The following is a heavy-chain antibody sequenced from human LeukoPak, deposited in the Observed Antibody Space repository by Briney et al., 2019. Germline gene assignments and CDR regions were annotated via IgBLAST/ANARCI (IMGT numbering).Heavy chain of an antibody. D-gene: IGHD1-14*01. V-gene: IGHV3-53*01. CDR3: ARGVEPLAANTLAY. CDR2: LCSDGNT. Sequence: GGSLRLSCAASGFTVITNDMTWVRQAPGKGLEWVSVLCSDGNTKYADSVQGRFTISRDNSKNTLYLEMNSLSPDDTAVYYCARGVEPLAANTLAYWGQGTLVTVSS. CDR1: GFTVITND. J-gene: IGHJ4*02.